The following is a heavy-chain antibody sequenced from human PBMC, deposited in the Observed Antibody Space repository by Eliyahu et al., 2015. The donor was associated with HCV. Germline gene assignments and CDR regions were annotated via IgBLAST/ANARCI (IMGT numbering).Heavy chain of an antibody. Sequence: QITLKESGPTLVKPTQTLTLTCTFSGFSLSTSGLXVGWIRQPPGKAXEWLALIYXDDDERYSQFLRRRLTITKDTPKNQVVLTMTNMDPVDTATYFCARILWTGRSPGYFDIWGLGTMVTVSS. CDR3: ARILWTGRSPGYFDI. CDR1: GFSLSTSGLX. CDR2: IYXDDDE. J-gene: IGHJ3*02. V-gene: IGHV2-5*02. D-gene: IGHD3/OR15-3a*01.